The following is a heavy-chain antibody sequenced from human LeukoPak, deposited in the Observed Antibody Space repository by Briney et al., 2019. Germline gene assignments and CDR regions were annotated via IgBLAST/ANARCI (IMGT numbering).Heavy chain of an antibody. Sequence: VASVRVSCKASGFTFTSYGFTWVRQAPGQGLEWMGWISGYNGNTNYAQKLQGRVTMTTDTSTRTAYMDLGTLKSDHPAVYYCPGGGSSPFFTSGAQGPLAPFS. V-gene: IGHV1-18*01. CDR1: GFTFTSYG. J-gene: IGHJ4*02. D-gene: IGHD2-2*01. CDR3: PGGGSSPFFTS. CDR2: ISGYNGNT.